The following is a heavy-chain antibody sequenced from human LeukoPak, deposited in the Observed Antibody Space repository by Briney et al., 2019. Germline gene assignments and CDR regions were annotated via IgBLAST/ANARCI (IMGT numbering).Heavy chain of an antibody. J-gene: IGHJ4*02. CDR1: GGSVSSSRYY. CDR3: ARHKSFDYLPPIDS. CDR2: IYYTGST. V-gene: IGHV4-39*01. Sequence: KTSETLSLTCPVSGGSVSSSRYYWGWIRQPPGKGLEWIGSIYYTGSTYYKPSLKSRVTISVDASKNQISLKLSSVTAADTAVYFCARHKSFDYLPPIDSWGQGTLVTVSS. D-gene: IGHD3-9*01.